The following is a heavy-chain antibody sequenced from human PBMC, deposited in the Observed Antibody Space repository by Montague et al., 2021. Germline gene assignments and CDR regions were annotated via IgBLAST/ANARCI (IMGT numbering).Heavy chain of an antibody. D-gene: IGHD2-21*02. CDR3: ARRMGFVVVTEHDAFDI. J-gene: IGHJ3*02. CDR1: GGSISSTSYY. CDR2: IYYSGST. V-gene: IGHV4-39*01. Sequence: SETLSLTCTVSGGSISSTSYYWGWIRQPPGTGLEWIGSIYYSGSTYYNPSLKSRVTISADTSKSQFSLRLRSVTAADTAVYYCARRMGFVVVTEHDAFDIWGQGTMVTVSS.